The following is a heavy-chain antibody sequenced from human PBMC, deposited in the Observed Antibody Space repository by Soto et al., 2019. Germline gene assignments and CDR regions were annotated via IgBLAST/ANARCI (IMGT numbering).Heavy chain of an antibody. J-gene: IGHJ6*03. D-gene: IGHD6-6*01. CDR1: GGSISSYY. CDR3: ARAKKYSSSTRTYYYYYYMDV. CDR2: IYYSGST. Sequence: SETLSLTCTVSGGSISSYYWSWIRQPPGKGLEWIGYIYYSGSTNYNPSLKSRVTISVDRSKNQFSLKLSSVTAADTAVYYCARAKKYSSSTRTYYYYYYMDVWGKGTTVTVSS. V-gene: IGHV4-59*01.